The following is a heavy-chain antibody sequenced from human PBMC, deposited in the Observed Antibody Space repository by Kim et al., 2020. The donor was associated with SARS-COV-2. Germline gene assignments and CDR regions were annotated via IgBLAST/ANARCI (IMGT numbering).Heavy chain of an antibody. J-gene: IGHJ4*02. V-gene: IGHV3-30*18. Sequence: GGSLRLSCAASGFTFSSYGMHWVRQAPGKGLEWVAVISYDGSNKYYADSVKGRFTISRDNSKNTLYLQMNSLRAEDTAVYYCAKAGYSGYAPLDYWGQGTLVTVSS. D-gene: IGHD5-12*01. CDR2: ISYDGSNK. CDR1: GFTFSSYG. CDR3: AKAGYSGYAPLDY.